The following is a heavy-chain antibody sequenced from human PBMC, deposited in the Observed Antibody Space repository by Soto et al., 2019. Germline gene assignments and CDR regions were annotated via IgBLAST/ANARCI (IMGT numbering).Heavy chain of an antibody. CDR1: GYTFTSCG. J-gene: IGHJ6*02. D-gene: IGHD5-18*01. CDR3: AREIQLKGMDV. V-gene: IGHV1-18*01. CDR2: ISAYNGNT. Sequence: ASVKVSCNASGYTFTSCGMSWVRQAPGQGLEWMGWISAYNGNTNYAQKLQGRVTMTTDTSTSTAYMELRSLRSDDTAVYYCAREIQLKGMDVWGQGTTVTVSS.